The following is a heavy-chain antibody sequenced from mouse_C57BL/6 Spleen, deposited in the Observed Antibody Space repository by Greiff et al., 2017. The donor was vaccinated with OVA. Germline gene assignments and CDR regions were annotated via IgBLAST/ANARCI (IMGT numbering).Heavy chain of an antibody. CDR3: ASHYYGPYYFDY. Sequence: VQLQQSGPGLVKPSQSLSLTCSVTGYSITSGYYWNWIRQFPGNKLEWMGYISYDGSNNYNPSLKNRISITRDTSKNQFFLKLNSVTTEDTATYYCASHYYGPYYFDYWGQGTTLTVSS. J-gene: IGHJ2*01. CDR2: ISYDGSN. CDR1: GYSITSGYY. V-gene: IGHV3-6*01. D-gene: IGHD1-1*01.